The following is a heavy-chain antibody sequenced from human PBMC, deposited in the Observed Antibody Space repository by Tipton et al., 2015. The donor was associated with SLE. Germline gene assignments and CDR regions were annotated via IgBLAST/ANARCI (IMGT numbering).Heavy chain of an antibody. CDR3: ASLDFWSGYWGFQH. J-gene: IGHJ1*01. V-gene: IGHV4-38-2*02. Sequence: TLSLTCTVSGYSIRSGYYWGWIRQPPGKGLEWIGSIHYSGGTYYNPSLKSRGTISVDTSKNQFSLKLTSVTAADTAVYYCASLDFWSGYWGFQHWGQGTLVTVSS. CDR1: GYSIRSGYY. D-gene: IGHD3-3*01. CDR2: IHYSGGT.